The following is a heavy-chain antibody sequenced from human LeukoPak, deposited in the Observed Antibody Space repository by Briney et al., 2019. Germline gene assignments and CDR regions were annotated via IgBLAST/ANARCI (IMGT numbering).Heavy chain of an antibody. CDR1: GYTFIGYY. CDR2: INPNSGGT. D-gene: IGHD4-17*01. V-gene: IGHV1-2*02. J-gene: IGHJ6*02. Sequence: GASVKVSCKAFGYTFIGYYMHWVRQAPGKGLEWMGWINPNSGGTKYAQKFQGGVTMTRDTSISTAYMELSRLRSDDTAVYYCARGFFHGDYGLRYYGMDVWGQGTTVTVSS. CDR3: ARGFFHGDYGLRYYGMDV.